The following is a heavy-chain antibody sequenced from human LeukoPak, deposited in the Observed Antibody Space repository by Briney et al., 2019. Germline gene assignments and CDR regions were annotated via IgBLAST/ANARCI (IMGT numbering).Heavy chain of an antibody. Sequence: SETLSLTCAVYGGSFSGYYWSWIRQPPGKGLEWIGEINHSGSTNYNPSLKSRVTISVDTSKNQFSLKLSSVTAADTAVYYCARAGYSSSSDRWFDPWGQGTLVTVSS. D-gene: IGHD6-6*01. CDR3: ARAGYSSSSDRWFDP. J-gene: IGHJ5*02. CDR1: GGSFSGYY. V-gene: IGHV4-34*01. CDR2: INHSGST.